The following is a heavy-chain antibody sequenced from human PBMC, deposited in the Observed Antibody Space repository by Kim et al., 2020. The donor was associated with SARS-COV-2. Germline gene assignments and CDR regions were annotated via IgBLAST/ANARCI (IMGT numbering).Heavy chain of an antibody. J-gene: IGHJ6*02. Sequence: SETLSLTCAVYGGSFSGYYWSWIRQPPGKGLEWIGEINHSGSTNYNPSLKSRVTISVDTSKNQFSLKLSSVTAADTAVYYCARIMVKRATSRRDYYYYGMDVWGQGTTVTVSS. V-gene: IGHV4-34*01. CDR1: GGSFSGYY. CDR3: ARIMVKRATSRRDYYYYGMDV. D-gene: IGHD2-8*01. CDR2: INHSGST.